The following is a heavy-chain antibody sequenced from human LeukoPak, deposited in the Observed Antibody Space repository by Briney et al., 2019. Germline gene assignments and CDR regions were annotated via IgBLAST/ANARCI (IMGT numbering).Heavy chain of an antibody. J-gene: IGHJ5*02. CDR2: ISWNSGSI. CDR3: AKGYYDFWSGYLAFDP. V-gene: IGHV3-9*01. Sequence: GGSLRLSGAASGFTFDDYAMHWVRQAPGKGLEWVSGISWNSGSIGYADSVKGRFTISRDNAKNSLYLQMNSLRAEDTALYYCAKGYYDFWSGYLAFDPWGQGTLVTVSS. D-gene: IGHD3-3*01. CDR1: GFTFDDYA.